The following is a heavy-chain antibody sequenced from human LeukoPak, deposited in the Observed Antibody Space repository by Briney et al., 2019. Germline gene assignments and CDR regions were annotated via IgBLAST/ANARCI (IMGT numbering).Heavy chain of an antibody. Sequence: SVKVSCEASGGTFSSYAISWVRQAPGQGLEWMGRIIPIFGTANYAQKFQGRVTITTDESTSTAYMELSSLRSEDTAVYYCASGLTIFGVVNAFDIWGQGTMVTVSS. J-gene: IGHJ3*02. CDR3: ASGLTIFGVVNAFDI. CDR1: GGTFSSYA. D-gene: IGHD3-3*01. CDR2: IIPIFGTA. V-gene: IGHV1-69*05.